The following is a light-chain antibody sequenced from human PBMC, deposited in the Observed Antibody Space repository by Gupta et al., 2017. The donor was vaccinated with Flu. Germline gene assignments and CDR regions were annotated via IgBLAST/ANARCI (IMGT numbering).Light chain of an antibody. V-gene: IGLV2-14*04. CDR3: SSYTRGSNLVGV. J-gene: IGLJ2*01. CDR2: DVS. Sequence: TIPGTTATSDVGGYNLVDWYQQRQGQAPKLMIYDVSNRHSGISKRFSGSNSGTNASLTITGTQGEDEADYYCSSYTRGSNLVGVFGGGTKLTVL. CDR1: TSDVGGYNL.